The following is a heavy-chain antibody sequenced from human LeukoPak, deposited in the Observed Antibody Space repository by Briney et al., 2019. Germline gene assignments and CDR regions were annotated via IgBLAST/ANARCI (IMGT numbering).Heavy chain of an antibody. D-gene: IGHD6-13*01. CDR2: IKQDGSEK. CDR1: GFTFSNFW. Sequence: GGSLRLSCAASGFTFSNFWMSWVRQAPGKGLEWVANIKQDGSEKYYVDSVKGRFTTSRDNAKNSLYLQMNSLRAEDTAVYYCARGGGDSSSWYFDYWGQGTLVTVSS. V-gene: IGHV3-7*01. CDR3: ARGGGDSSSWYFDY. J-gene: IGHJ4*02.